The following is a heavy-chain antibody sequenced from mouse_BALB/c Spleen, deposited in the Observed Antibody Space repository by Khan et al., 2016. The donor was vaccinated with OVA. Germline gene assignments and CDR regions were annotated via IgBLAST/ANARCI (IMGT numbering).Heavy chain of an antibody. CDR2: IAPANGNT. Sequence: VQLKQSGAELVKPGASVKLSCTASGFNIKDTYMHWVKERPEQDLQWIGRIAPANGNTKYDPKFQGKASITGDTSSNPSYLQLSSLTSEDTAVYYAAHPSYDPRNFDVWGAGTTVTVSS. J-gene: IGHJ1*01. D-gene: IGHD2-12*01. CDR1: GFNIKDTY. CDR3: AHPSYDPRNFDV. V-gene: IGHV14-3*02.